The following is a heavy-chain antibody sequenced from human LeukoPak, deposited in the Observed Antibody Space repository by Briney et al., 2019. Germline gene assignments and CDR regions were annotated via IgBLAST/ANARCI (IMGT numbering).Heavy chain of an antibody. CDR1: GGSVSSGSNY. V-gene: IGHV4-61*02. Sequence: SETLSLTCTVSGGSVSSGSNYWNWIRQPAGKGLEWIGRIYTSGSTNYNPSLKSRVTISVDTSKNQFSLKVSSVTAADTAVYYCARTEESGYSYRYFGYYYYMDVWGKGTTVTVSS. D-gene: IGHD5-18*01. CDR3: ARTEESGYSYRYFGYYYYMDV. CDR2: IYTSGST. J-gene: IGHJ6*03.